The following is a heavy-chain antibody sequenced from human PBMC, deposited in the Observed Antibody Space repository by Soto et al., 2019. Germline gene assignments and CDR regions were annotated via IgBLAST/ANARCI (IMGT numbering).Heavy chain of an antibody. V-gene: IGHV3-21*01. D-gene: IGHD3-3*01. CDR1: GFTFSSYS. CDR3: ARDAVFGWSGYYGDYYYYYGMDV. J-gene: IGHJ6*02. Sequence: NPGGSLRLSCAASGFTFSSYSMNWVRQAPGKGLEWVSSISSSSSYIYYADSVKGRFTTSRDNAKNSLYLQMNSLRAEDTAVYYCARDAVFGWSGYYGDYYYYYGMDVWGQGTTVTVSS. CDR2: ISSSSSYI.